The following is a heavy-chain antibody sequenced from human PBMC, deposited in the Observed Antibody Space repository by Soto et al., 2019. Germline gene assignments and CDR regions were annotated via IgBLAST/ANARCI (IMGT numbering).Heavy chain of an antibody. J-gene: IGHJ6*02. D-gene: IGHD3-3*01. CDR2: MNPNSGNT. CDR3: AREESITIFGVVPTYGMDV. Sequence: GASVKVSCKASGYTFTSYGINWVRQATGQGLEWMGWMNPNSGNTGYAQKFQGRVTMTRNTSISTAYMELSSLRSEDTAVYYCAREESITIFGVVPTYGMDVWGQGTTVTVSS. CDR1: GYTFTSYG. V-gene: IGHV1-8*01.